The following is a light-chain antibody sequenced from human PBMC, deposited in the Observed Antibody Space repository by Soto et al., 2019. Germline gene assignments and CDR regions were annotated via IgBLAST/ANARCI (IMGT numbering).Light chain of an antibody. CDR2: SDN. CDR1: SSNIGTYS. V-gene: IGLV1-44*01. J-gene: IGLJ1*01. CDR3: AAWDDSLNGFYV. Sequence: QSVLTQPPSASGTPGQRVTISCSGSSSNIGTYSVSWYQQFPGTAPRLLIYSDNQRPSGVPDRFSASKSGASASLAISGLQSEDEADFYCAAWDDSLNGFYVFGTGTKVTVL.